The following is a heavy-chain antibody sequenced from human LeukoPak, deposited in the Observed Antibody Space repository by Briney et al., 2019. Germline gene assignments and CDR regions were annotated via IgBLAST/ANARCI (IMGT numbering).Heavy chain of an antibody. CDR3: ASGYSYGYERGYYYYYYMDV. CDR1: GGTFSSYT. D-gene: IGHD5-18*01. CDR2: IIPILGIA. Sequence: GASVKVSCKASGGTFSSYTISWVRQAPGQGLEWMGRIIPILGIANYAQKFQGRVTITADKSTSTAYMELNSLRSEDTAVYYCASGYSYGYERGYYYYYYMDVWGKGTTVTVSS. V-gene: IGHV1-69*02. J-gene: IGHJ6*03.